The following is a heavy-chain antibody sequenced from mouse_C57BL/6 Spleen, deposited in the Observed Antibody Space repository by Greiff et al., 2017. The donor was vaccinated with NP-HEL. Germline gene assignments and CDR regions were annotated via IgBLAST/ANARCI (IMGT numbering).Heavy chain of an antibody. CDR1: GFTFSDYG. Sequence: EVQGVESGGGLVKPGGSLKLSCAASGFTFSDYGMHWVRQAPEKGLEWVAYISSGSSTIYYADTVKGRFTISRDNAKNTLFLQMTSLRSEDTAMYYCARGNYDYDEDYAMDYWGQGTSVTVSS. CDR2: ISSGSSTI. D-gene: IGHD2-4*01. J-gene: IGHJ4*01. CDR3: ARGNYDYDEDYAMDY. V-gene: IGHV5-17*01.